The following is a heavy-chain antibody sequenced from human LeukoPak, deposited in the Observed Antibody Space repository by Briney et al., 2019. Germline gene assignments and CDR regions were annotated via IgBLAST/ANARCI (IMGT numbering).Heavy chain of an antibody. V-gene: IGHV2-70*11. CDR3: ARIRPVFDSSGYYYFDH. CDR2: IDWGDDK. Sequence: SGPALVKPAQTLTLTCTFSGFSLTTIGMCVSWIRQPPGKALEWLARIDWGDDKCYSTSLKTRLTISKDTSKNQVVLTMTNMDPVDTATYYCARIRPVFDSSGYYYFDHWGQGTLVTVSS. D-gene: IGHD3-22*01. CDR1: GFSLTTIGMC. J-gene: IGHJ4*02.